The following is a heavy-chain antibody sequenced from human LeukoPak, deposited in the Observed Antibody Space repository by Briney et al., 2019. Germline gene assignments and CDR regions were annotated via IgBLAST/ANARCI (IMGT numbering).Heavy chain of an antibody. J-gene: IGHJ4*02. CDR2: TSGSGGST. Sequence: GGSLRLSCAASGFTFSSYAMSWVRQAPGKGLEWVSGTSGSGGSTYYTGSVKGRFTISRDNSKNTLYLQMNSLRVEDTAVYYCAKNGGGQCYSHLDSWGQGTLVTVSS. CDR1: GFTFSSYA. V-gene: IGHV3-23*01. D-gene: IGHD2-15*01. CDR3: AKNGGGQCYSHLDS.